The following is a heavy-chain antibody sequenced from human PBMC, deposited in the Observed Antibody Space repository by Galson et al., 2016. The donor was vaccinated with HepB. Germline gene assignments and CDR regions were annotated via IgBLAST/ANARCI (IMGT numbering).Heavy chain of an antibody. Sequence: ETLSLTCILSGGAINSANWWSWVRQPPGKGLEWIGEIYHSGSTNYNPTLKSRVTVSADKFKNHFFLNLTSMTAADTAIYYCARSPRRGAVPPGHFDYWGPGTLVTVSS. CDR1: GGAINSANW. V-gene: IGHV4-4*02. CDR3: ARSPRRGAVPPGHFDY. D-gene: IGHD3-10*01. CDR2: IYHSGST. J-gene: IGHJ4*02.